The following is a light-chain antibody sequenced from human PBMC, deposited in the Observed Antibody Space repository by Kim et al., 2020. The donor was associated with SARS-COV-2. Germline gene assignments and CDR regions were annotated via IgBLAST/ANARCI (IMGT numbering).Light chain of an antibody. Sequence: RAPLSSMASQSVSSKHVAVDPQKPGQVPGLLIFGASSRATGIPDRFSGSGSGTDFTLTITRLEPEDLAVYYCQQYSSSPATFGQGTKVDIK. J-gene: IGKJ1*01. CDR2: GAS. V-gene: IGKV3-20*01. CDR1: QSVSSKH. CDR3: QQYSSSPAT.